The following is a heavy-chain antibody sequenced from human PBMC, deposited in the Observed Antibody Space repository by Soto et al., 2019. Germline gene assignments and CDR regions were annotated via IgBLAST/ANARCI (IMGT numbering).Heavy chain of an antibody. J-gene: IGHJ4*02. CDR2: INRDGDRT. D-gene: IGHD2-8*01. CDR1: GFTSSIYW. V-gene: IGHV3-74*01. CDR3: ARGVNGYYYVDY. Sequence: EVQLVESGGTLVQPGGSLRLSCAASGFTSSIYWMHWVRQAPGKGLVWVSRINRDGDRTDYADSVKGRFAVSRDNAKNTVLLQMNSLRAEDTAVYYCARGVNGYYYVDYWGQGTLVTVSS.